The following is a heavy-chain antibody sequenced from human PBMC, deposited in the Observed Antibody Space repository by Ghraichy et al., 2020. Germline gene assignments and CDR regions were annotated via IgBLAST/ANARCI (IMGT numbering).Heavy chain of an antibody. D-gene: IGHD2-15*01. V-gene: IGHV3-23*01. CDR2: ISGSGGST. J-gene: IGHJ4*02. CDR1: GFTFSSYA. CDR3: AKNLLLCSGGSCGIDY. Sequence: GGSPRLSCAASGFTFSSYAMSWVRQAPGKGLEWVSAISGSGGSTYYADSVKGRFTISRDNSKNTLYLQMNSLRAEDTAVYYCAKNLLLCSGGSCGIDYWGQGTLVTVSS.